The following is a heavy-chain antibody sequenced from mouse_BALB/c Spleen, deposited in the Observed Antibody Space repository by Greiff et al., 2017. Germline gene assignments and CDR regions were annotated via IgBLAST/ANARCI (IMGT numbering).Heavy chain of an antibody. J-gene: IGHJ3*01. CDR1: GFSLTSYG. CDR3: ARNLRYASFAY. CDR2: IWSGGST. V-gene: IGHV2-2*02. Sequence: VQLVESGPGLVQPSQSVSITCTVSGFSLTSYGVHWVRQSPGKGLEWLGVIWSGGSTDCNAAFISRLSISKDNSKSQVFFKMHSRQATDTAIYYCARNLRYASFAYWGQGTLVTVSA. D-gene: IGHD2-14*01.